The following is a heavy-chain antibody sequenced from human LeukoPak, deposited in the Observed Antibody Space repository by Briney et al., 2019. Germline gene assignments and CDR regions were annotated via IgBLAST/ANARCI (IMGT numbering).Heavy chain of an antibody. V-gene: IGHV3-21*01. J-gene: IGHJ4*02. D-gene: IGHD3-22*01. CDR3: ARSCGYYYDSSGYLDY. CDR2: ISSSSSYI. CDR1: GFTFSSYS. Sequence: GGSLRLSCAASGFTFSSYSMNWVRQAPGKGLEWVSSISSSSSYIYYADSVKGRFTISRDNAKNSLYLQMNSLRAEDTAVYYCARSCGYYYDSSGYLDYWGQGTLVTVSS.